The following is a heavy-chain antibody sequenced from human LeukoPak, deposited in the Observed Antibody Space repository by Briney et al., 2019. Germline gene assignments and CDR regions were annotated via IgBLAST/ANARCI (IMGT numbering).Heavy chain of an antibody. CDR1: GGSISSYY. CDR2: IYYSGST. D-gene: IGHD6-19*01. V-gene: IGHV4-59*01. CDR3: ARVRSSGWFPFDY. J-gene: IGHJ4*02. Sequence: SETLSLTCTVSGGSISSYYWSWIRQPPGKGLEGIGYIYYSGSTNYNPSLKSRVTISVDTSKNQFSLKLSSVHAAHTSVYYCARVRSSGWFPFDYWGQGTLVTVSS.